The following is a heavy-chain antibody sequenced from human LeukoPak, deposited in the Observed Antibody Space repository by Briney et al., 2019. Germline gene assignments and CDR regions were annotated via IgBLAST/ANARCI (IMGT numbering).Heavy chain of an antibody. CDR1: GGSFSGYY. CDR2: INHSGST. D-gene: IGHD6-13*01. CDR3: AGAARLAAADLNCFDP. J-gene: IGHJ5*02. Sequence: SQTLSLTCAVYGGSFSGYYWSWIRQPPGKGLEWIGEINHSGSTNYNPSLKSRVTISVDTSKNQFSLKLSSVTAADTAVYYCAGAARLAAADLNCFDPWGQGTLVTVSS. V-gene: IGHV4-34*01.